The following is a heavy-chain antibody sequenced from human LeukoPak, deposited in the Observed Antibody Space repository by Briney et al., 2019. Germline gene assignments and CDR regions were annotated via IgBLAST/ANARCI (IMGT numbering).Heavy chain of an antibody. J-gene: IGHJ4*02. CDR2: INPNSGGT. CDR1: GYTFTDYY. D-gene: IGHD4-11*01. V-gene: IGHV1-2*02. Sequence: ASVKVSCKASGYTFTDYYMHWVRQAPGQGLEWMGWINPNSGGTSYAQKFQGRVTMTRDTSITTAYMELSRLRPDDTAVYYWARAATVTNYWGQGTLVTVSS. CDR3: ARAATVTNY.